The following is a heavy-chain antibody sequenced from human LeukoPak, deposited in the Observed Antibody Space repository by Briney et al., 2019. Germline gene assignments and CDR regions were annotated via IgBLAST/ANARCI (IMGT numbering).Heavy chain of an antibody. Sequence: GGSLRLSCAASGFSFGDYYMSWIRQAPGKGLEWVSYISSSSAYTAYPDSVKGRFTISRDNAKNSLYLQMSSLRAADTAVYYCARSAGYNSGWYAFDIWGQGTMVTVSS. CDR3: ARSAGYNSGWYAFDI. CDR1: GFSFGDYY. CDR2: ISSSSAYT. V-gene: IGHV3-11*06. D-gene: IGHD6-19*01. J-gene: IGHJ3*02.